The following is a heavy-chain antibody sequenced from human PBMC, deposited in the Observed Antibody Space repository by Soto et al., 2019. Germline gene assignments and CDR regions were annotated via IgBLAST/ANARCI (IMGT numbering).Heavy chain of an antibody. CDR3: ARAPKVSGSSQTRPDF. CDR2: ISQSGNT. Sequence: SEPLSLTCCVYSGSFSGYYWSWIRQPPGKGLEWIGEISQSGNTNYSPSLKSRVSISIDTSKKQFSLNLASVSAADTAVYYCARAPKVSGSSQTRPDFWGQGTLVTVSS. V-gene: IGHV4-34*01. J-gene: IGHJ4*02. D-gene: IGHD6-6*01. CDR1: SGSFSGYY.